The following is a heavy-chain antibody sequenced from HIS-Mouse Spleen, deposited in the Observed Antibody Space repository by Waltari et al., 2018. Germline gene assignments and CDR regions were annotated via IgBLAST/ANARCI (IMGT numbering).Heavy chain of an antibody. CDR3: ARDRYLYFDL. Sequence: WVRQAPGKGLEWVANIKQDGSEKYYVDSVKGRFTISRDNAKNSLYLQMNSLRAEDTAVYYCARDRYLYFDLWGRGTLVTVSS. CDR2: IKQDGSEK. J-gene: IGHJ2*01. V-gene: IGHV3-7*01.